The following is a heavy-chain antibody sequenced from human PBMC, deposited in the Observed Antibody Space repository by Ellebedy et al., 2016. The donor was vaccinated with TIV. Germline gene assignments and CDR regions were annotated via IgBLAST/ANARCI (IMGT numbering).Heavy chain of an antibody. CDR2: ISAYNGRT. V-gene: IGHV1-18*04. CDR3: AKGALEAAGLFDH. J-gene: IGHJ5*02. CDR1: GFSFTSHG. D-gene: IGHD6-13*01. Sequence: AASVKVSCKASGFSFTSHGINWVRQAPGQGLEWVGWISAYNGRTNYAQNFQGRVAITTDTSTTTAYMELRSLRSDDPAVYYCAKGALEAAGLFDHWGQGTPVTVSS.